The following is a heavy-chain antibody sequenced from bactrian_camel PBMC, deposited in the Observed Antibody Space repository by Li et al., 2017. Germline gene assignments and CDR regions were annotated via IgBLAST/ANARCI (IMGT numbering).Heavy chain of an antibody. J-gene: IGHJ4*01. D-gene: IGHD5*01. CDR1: GFTFSSYW. V-gene: IGHV3S1*01. CDR2: VDNDGNT. Sequence: HVQLVESGGGLVQPGGSLRLSCAASGFTFSSYWMYWVRQAPGKEREEVAAVDNDGNTNYADSVKGRFTIAKDNAKNILYLQMNSLTPEDTGMYYCATVRTIPGWVLDPSKYNVWGQGTQVTVS. CDR3: ATVRTIPGWVLDPSKYNV.